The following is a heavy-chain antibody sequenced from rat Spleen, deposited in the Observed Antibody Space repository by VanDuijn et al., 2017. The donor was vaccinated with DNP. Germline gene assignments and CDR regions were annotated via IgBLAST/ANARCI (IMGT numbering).Heavy chain of an antibody. Sequence: EVQLQESGPGLVKPSQSLSLTCSVTGYSITSNYWGWIRKFPGNKMEWIGHISYSGSTSYNPSLKSRISITRDTSKNQFFLQLNSVTTEDTATYYCTRETFYYSGARWLAYWGQGTLVTVSS. CDR3: TRETFYYSGARWLAY. J-gene: IGHJ3*01. CDR2: ISYSGST. D-gene: IGHD1-1*01. V-gene: IGHV3-1*01. CDR1: GYSITSNY.